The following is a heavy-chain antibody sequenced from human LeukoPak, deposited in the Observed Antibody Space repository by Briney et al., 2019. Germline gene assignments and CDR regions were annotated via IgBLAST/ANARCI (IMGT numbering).Heavy chain of an antibody. CDR2: ISYSGCT. CDR1: GGSITSYF. D-gene: IGHD4-23*01. J-gene: IGHJ4*02. Sequence: PSEALSLTCTVSGGSITSYFWSWIRQPPGKGLEWIAYISYSGCTTYNPSLKSRVIISVDASKNQFSLKLRSVTAADTAMYYCAGEDYGGYRFDYWGQGTVVTVSS. V-gene: IGHV4-59*01. CDR3: AGEDYGGYRFDY.